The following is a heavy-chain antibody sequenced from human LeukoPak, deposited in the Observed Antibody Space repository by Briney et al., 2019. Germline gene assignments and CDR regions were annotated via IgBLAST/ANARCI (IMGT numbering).Heavy chain of an antibody. CDR2: ISSRSTTI. V-gene: IGHV3-48*01. D-gene: IGHD3-9*01. Sequence: GGSLRLSCAASAFTFSTYSMTWVRQAPGKGLEWVSYISSRSTTIYYADSVKGRFTISRDNAKNSLDLQMNSLRAEDTAVYYCARDCDILTGYYNFFDYWGQGTLVTVSS. J-gene: IGHJ4*02. CDR1: AFTFSTYS. CDR3: ARDCDILTGYYNFFDY.